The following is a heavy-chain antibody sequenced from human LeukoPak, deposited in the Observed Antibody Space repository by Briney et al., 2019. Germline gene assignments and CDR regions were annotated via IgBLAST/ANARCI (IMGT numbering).Heavy chain of an antibody. D-gene: IGHD2-15*01. CDR3: AIITSYGRRRFDS. J-gene: IGHJ4*02. CDR1: LFTVWIHI. Sequence: GGSLRLSRALPLFTVWIHIPSTGPHAPGRGLEWVSVMYSGGSTYYADSVKGRFTISRDNSKNTPYLKMHSLRAEDTAVYYCAIITSYGRRRFDSWGQGTLVTVSS. V-gene: IGHV3-53*01. CDR2: MYSGGST.